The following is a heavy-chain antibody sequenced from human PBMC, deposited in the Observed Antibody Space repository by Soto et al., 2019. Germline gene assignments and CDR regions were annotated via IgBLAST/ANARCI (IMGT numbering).Heavy chain of an antibody. D-gene: IGHD3-10*01. V-gene: IGHV1-69*08. J-gene: IGHJ5*02. CDR1: GDTSTIYT. CDR2: IVPLLRIT. Sequence: QVQLVQSGAEVKKPGASLRVPCEPPGDTSTIYTISWVRQAPGQGLQWMGRIVPLLRITNYAQEFQGRLTITADSSTTSAHIELTSLTSEDTAVYYCATDKFGAGRVGVHSWGQGTLVIVSS. CDR3: ATDKFGAGRVGVHS.